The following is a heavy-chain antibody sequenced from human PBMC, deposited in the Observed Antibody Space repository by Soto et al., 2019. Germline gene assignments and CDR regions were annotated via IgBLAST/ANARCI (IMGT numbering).Heavy chain of an antibody. J-gene: IGHJ5*02. Sequence: QVQLVQSGAEVKKPGASVKVSCKASGYTFTSYGISWVRQAPGQGLEWMGWISAYNGNTNYSQKLQGRVPMTTDTSTSTAYMELRSLRSDATGVYYCARVKGSGYHNWFDPWGQGTLVTVSS. CDR2: ISAYNGNT. D-gene: IGHD3-22*01. CDR1: GYTFTSYG. V-gene: IGHV1-18*01. CDR3: ARVKGSGYHNWFDP.